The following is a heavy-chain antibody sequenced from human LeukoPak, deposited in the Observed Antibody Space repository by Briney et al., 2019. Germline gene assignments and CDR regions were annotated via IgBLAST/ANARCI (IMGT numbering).Heavy chain of an antibody. CDR2: IYPGDSDT. Sequence: GESLKISCKGSGYSFTRNWIGWVRQMPGKGLEWMGIIYPGDSDTRYSPSFQGQVTISADKSITTAYLQWSSLKASDTAIYYCARYCSSSNCYGVSSAFDYWGQGTLVTVSS. J-gene: IGHJ4*02. CDR1: GYSFTRNW. D-gene: IGHD2-2*01. CDR3: ARYCSSSNCYGVSSAFDY. V-gene: IGHV5-51*01.